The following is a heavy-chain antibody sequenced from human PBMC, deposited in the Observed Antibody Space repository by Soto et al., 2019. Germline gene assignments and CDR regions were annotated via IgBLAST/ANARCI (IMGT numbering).Heavy chain of an antibody. CDR2: IYYSGST. CDR3: ASTVFGGYSYGYYYYYGMDV. V-gene: IGHV4-39*01. Sequence: SETLSLTCTVSGGSISSSSYYWGWIRQPPGKGLEWIGSIYYSGSTYYNPSLKSRVTISVDTSKNQFSLKLSSVTAADTAVYYCASTVFGGYSYGYYYYYGMDVWGQGTTVTVSS. J-gene: IGHJ6*02. CDR1: GGSISSSSYY. D-gene: IGHD5-18*01.